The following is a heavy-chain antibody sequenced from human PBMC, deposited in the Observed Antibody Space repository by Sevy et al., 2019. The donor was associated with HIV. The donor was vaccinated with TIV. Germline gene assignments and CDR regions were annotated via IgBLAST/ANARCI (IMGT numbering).Heavy chain of an antibody. Sequence: GGSLRLSCTASGFTFGDYCMSWVRQAPGKGLEWVAFLKSDVYGGTVDHAASVRGRFVISGDDSKTIAYLQMNDLKTVDTGVYYCTRWKAAQSIFDYWGQGALVTVSS. CDR2: LKSDVYGGTV. CDR1: GFTFGDYC. D-gene: IGHD6-13*01. CDR3: TRWKAAQSIFDY. J-gene: IGHJ4*02. V-gene: IGHV3-49*04.